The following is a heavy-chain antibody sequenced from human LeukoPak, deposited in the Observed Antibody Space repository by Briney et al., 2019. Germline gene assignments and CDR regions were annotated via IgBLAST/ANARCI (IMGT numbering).Heavy chain of an antibody. V-gene: IGHV3-48*02. CDR3: ARYGSGTSYITNYFDY. J-gene: IGHJ4*02. CDR1: GFTFSSYT. CDR2: VSASSDI. Sequence: GGSLRLSCAASGFTFSSYTMNWVRQAPGKGLQWVSTVSASSDIHYSDSVKGRFTISRDNARNSLYLQMNSLRDEDTAVYYCARYGSGTSYITNYFDYWGQGTLVTVSS. D-gene: IGHD3-10*01.